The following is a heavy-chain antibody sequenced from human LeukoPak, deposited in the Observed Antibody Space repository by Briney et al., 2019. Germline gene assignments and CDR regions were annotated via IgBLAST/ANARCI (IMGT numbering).Heavy chain of an antibody. CDR1: GGSISGTNYY. CDR2: INHSGST. V-gene: IGHV4-39*07. CDR3: AREGRRPPYYYYYMDV. J-gene: IGHJ6*03. Sequence: PSETLSLTCTVSGGSISGTNYYWGWIRQPPGKGLEWIGEINHSGSTNYNPSLKSRVTISVDTSKNQFSLKLSSVTAADTAVYYCAREGRRPPYYYYYMDVWGKGTTVAISS.